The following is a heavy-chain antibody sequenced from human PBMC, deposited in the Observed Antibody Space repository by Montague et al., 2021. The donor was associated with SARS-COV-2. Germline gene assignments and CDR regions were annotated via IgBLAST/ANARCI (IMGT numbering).Heavy chain of an antibody. Sequence: SETLSLTCAVYGSSFNDYFWTWIRQPPGKGLEWIGEITHSGSTNHNPSLQSRVTISVDKSKKQVSLKLRSLTAADTAVYYCARGADYDFWSGFLRYKWFGPWGQGTPVIVSS. CDR1: GSSFNDYF. CDR3: ARGADYDFWSGFLRYKWFGP. CDR2: ITHSGST. D-gene: IGHD3-3*01. V-gene: IGHV4-34*01. J-gene: IGHJ5*02.